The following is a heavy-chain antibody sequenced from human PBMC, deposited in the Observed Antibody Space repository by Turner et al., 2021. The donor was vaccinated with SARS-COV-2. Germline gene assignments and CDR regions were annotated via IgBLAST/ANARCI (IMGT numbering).Heavy chain of an antibody. V-gene: IGHV1-69*10. Sequence: QVQLVQTGAEVKKPGSTVEVSCKASGCTFSSYAISWVRQAPGPGLEWIVWFIPRLGIANYAQKFQVRVTITADKSTSSGYMELSSLRSEDTSVYYCSTIGYSCYDPEDYWGQGTQVTVSS. CDR3: STIGYSCYDPEDY. D-gene: IGHD5-12*01. CDR2: FIPRLGIA. CDR1: GCTFSSYA. J-gene: IGHJ4*02.